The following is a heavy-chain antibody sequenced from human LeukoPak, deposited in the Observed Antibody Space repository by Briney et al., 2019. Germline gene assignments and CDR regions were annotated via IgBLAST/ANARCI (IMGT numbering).Heavy chain of an antibody. CDR1: GFTFSSYA. J-gene: IGHJ4*02. CDR3: ARSHLYYDSSGYYYSPPDY. D-gene: IGHD3-22*01. CDR2: ISYDGSNK. V-gene: IGHV3-30*04. Sequence: AGGSLRLSCAASGFTFSSYAMHWVRQAPGKGLEWVAVISYDGSNKYYADSVKGRFTISRDNSKNTLYLQMNSLRAEDTAVYYCARSHLYYDSSGYYYSPPDYWGQGTLVTVSS.